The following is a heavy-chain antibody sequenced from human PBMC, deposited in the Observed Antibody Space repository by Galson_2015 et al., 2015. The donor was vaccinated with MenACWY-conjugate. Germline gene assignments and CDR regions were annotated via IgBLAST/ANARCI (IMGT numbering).Heavy chain of an antibody. Sequence: SLRLSCAASGFTFSNYWMHWVRQGPGKGLEWLSRIDNDGNRITYADSVKGRFTISRDNAKNTLYLQINSVRADDTAVYYCSRGGEAKLIIVGGSGKTWGQGPTATFSS. D-gene: IGHD1-26*01. V-gene: IGHV3-74*01. CDR3: SRGGEAKLIIVGGSGKT. CDR2: IDNDGNRI. CDR1: GFTFSNYW. J-gene: IGHJ3*01.